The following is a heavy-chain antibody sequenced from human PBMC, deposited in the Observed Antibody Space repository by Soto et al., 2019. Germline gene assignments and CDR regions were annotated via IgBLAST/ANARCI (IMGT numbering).Heavy chain of an antibody. V-gene: IGHV3-30*18. CDR1: GFTFSSYA. CDR2: ISYDGSNK. D-gene: IGHD6-6*01. Sequence: PGGSLRLSCAASGFTFSSYAMHWVRQAPGKGLEWVAVISYDGSNKYYADSVKGRFTISRDNSKNTLYLQMNSLRAEDTAVYYCAKPYTDYSSSYLDYWGQGTLVTVSS. J-gene: IGHJ4*02. CDR3: AKPYTDYSSSYLDY.